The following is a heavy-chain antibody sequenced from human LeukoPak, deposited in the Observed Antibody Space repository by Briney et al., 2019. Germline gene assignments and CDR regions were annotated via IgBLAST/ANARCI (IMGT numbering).Heavy chain of an antibody. D-gene: IGHD5-24*01. CDR2: ISGSGGST. CDR1: GFTFSSYA. Sequence: GGTLRLSCAASGFTFSSYAMSWVRQAPGKGLEWVSAISGSGGSTYYADSVKGRFTISRDNSKNTLYLQMNSLRAEDTAVYYCAKSPKDGFNYYYYYMDVWGKGTTVTISS. J-gene: IGHJ6*03. CDR3: AKSPKDGFNYYYYYMDV. V-gene: IGHV3-23*01.